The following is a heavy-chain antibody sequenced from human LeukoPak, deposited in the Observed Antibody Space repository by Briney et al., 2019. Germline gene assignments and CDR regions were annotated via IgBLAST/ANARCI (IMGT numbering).Heavy chain of an antibody. D-gene: IGHD4-17*01. CDR2: ITWNSNRE. CDR3: AKDAGGVTMTLDY. CDR1: GFSFDDYG. Sequence: QPGGSLRLSCAASGFSFDDYGMHWVRQVPGKGLEWVSGITWNSNREGYTDSVKGRFTISRDNAKNSLYLQMNSLRVEDTALYYCAKDAGGVTMTLDYWGQGTLVTVS. J-gene: IGHJ4*02. V-gene: IGHV3-9*01.